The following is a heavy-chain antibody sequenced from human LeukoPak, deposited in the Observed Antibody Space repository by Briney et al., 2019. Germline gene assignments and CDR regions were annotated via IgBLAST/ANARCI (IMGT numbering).Heavy chain of an antibody. Sequence: GGSLRLSCAASGFTFSSYSMNWVRQAPGKGLEWVSSISSSSSYIYYADSVKGRFTISRDNAKNSLYLQMNSLRAEDTAVYYCARDRSGDGNNYGYWGQGTLVTVSS. D-gene: IGHD5-24*01. CDR3: ARDRSGDGNNYGY. J-gene: IGHJ4*02. V-gene: IGHV3-21*01. CDR1: GFTFSSYS. CDR2: ISSSSSYI.